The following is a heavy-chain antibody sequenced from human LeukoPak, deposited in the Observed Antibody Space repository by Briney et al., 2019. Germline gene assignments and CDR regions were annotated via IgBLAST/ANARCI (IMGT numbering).Heavy chain of an antibody. CDR2: IKQDGSEK. CDR1: GFTFSSYA. CDR3: AGCISKNCDDAIDI. J-gene: IGHJ3*02. Sequence: GGSLRLSCAASGFTFSSYAMSWVRQAPGKGPEWVANIKQDGSEKYYVDSVKGRFTISRDNAEKSVYLQMNSLRAEDTAVCYCAGCISKNCDDAIDIWGHGTMVGVSS. D-gene: IGHD2-2*01. V-gene: IGHV3-7*01.